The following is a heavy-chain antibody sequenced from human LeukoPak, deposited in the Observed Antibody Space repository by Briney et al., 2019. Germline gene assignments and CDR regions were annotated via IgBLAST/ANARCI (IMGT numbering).Heavy chain of an antibody. CDR1: GGSLSGYY. V-gene: IGHV4-34*01. J-gene: IGHJ4*02. CDR2: INHTGST. Sequence: SETLSLTCAVYGGSLSGYYWSWIRQVPGKGLEWIGEINHTGSTNCNPSLKSRVTISVDTSKNQFSLRLSSVTAADTAVYYCARGSENAAAGTGYYFDFWGQGTLVTASS. D-gene: IGHD6-13*01. CDR3: ARGSENAAAGTGYYFDF.